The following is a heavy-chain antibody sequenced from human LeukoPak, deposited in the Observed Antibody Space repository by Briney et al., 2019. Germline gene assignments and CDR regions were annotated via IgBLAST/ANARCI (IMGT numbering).Heavy chain of an antibody. V-gene: IGHV3-23*01. J-gene: IGHJ6*02. CDR1: GFTFSSYA. Sequence: PGGSLRLSCAASGFTFSSYAMSWVRQAPGKGLEWVSAISGSGGSTYYADSVKGRFTISRDNSKNTLYLQMNSLRAEDTAAYYCARDQLEEQWLVRDHYYYGMDVWGQGTTVTVSS. CDR2: ISGSGGST. D-gene: IGHD6-19*01. CDR3: ARDQLEEQWLVRDHYYYGMDV.